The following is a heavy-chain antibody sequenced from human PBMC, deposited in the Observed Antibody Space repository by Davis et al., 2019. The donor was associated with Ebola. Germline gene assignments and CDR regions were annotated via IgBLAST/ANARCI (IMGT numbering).Heavy chain of an antibody. D-gene: IGHD6-19*01. CDR2: IIPIFGTA. Sequence: SVKVSCKASGGTFSSYAISWVRQAPGQGLEWMGGIIPIFGTANYAQKFQGRVTITADESTSTAYMELSSLRSEDTAVYYCARDLRAVAAGPAGMDVWGQGTTVTVSS. J-gene: IGHJ6*02. CDR3: ARDLRAVAAGPAGMDV. CDR1: GGTFSSYA. V-gene: IGHV1-69*13.